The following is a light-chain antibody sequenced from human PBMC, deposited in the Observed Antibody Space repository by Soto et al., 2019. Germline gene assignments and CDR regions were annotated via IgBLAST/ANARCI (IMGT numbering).Light chain of an antibody. Sequence: EMMMTQSPVTLSASQGERATLSCRASQSVSSNLAWYQQKPGQAPRLPIYGASTRATGIPPRFSASGSGTEFTLTISSLQYEDFAISYCQQYEVWPRKFGQGTKVDIK. J-gene: IGKJ1*01. V-gene: IGKV3-15*01. CDR3: QQYEVWPRK. CDR2: GAS. CDR1: QSVSSN.